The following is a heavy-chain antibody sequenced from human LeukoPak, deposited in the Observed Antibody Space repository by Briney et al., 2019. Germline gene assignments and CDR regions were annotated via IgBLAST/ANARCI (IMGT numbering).Heavy chain of an antibody. V-gene: IGHV3-7*01. CDR1: GFTFSSYW. J-gene: IGHJ6*02. Sequence: GGSLRLSCAASGFTFSSYWMSWVRQAPGKGLEWVANIKEDGSEKYYVDSVKGRFTISRDNAKKSLFLQMNSLRVEDTAVYYCARGSNSAVWGQGTTVTVSS. D-gene: IGHD3-10*01. CDR3: ARGSNSAV. CDR2: IKEDGSEK.